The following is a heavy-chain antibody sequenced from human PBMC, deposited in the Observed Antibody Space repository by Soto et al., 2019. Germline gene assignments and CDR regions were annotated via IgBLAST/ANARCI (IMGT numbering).Heavy chain of an antibody. CDR2: ISGGGGST. D-gene: IGHD3-9*01. CDR3: AKDLELRYFDWSPGPHTFDI. CDR1: GFTFSSYA. Sequence: GGSLRLSCAASGFTFSSYAMSWVRQAPGKGLEWVSTISGGGGSTYYADSVKGRFTISRDNSKNTLYLQMNSLRAEDTAVYYCAKDLELRYFDWSPGPHTFDIWGQGTMVTVSS. V-gene: IGHV3-23*01. J-gene: IGHJ3*02.